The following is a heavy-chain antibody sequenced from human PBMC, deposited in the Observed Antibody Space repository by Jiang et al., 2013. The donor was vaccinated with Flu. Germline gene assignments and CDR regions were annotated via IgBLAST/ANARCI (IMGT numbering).Heavy chain of an antibody. J-gene: IGHJ5*02. CDR2: IYWDDDK. Sequence: KPTQTLTLTCTFSGFSLSTSGVGVGWIRQPSGKALEWLALIYWDDDKRYSPSLKSRLTITKDTSKNQVVLTMTNMDPVDTATYYCAHRHGVVPAAIGWFDPWGQGTLVTVSS. CDR3: AHRHGVVPAAIGWFDP. V-gene: IGHV2-5*02. CDR1: GFSLSTSGVG. D-gene: IGHD2-2*02.